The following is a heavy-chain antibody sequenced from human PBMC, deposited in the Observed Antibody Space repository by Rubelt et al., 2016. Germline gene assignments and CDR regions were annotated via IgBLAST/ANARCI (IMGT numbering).Heavy chain of an antibody. V-gene: IGHV3-74*02. CDR1: GFTFSNYW. D-gene: IGHD5-18*01. CDR3: ARANRGYTYGYYFDY. CDR2: INNDGSST. Sequence: EVQLVESGGGLVQPGRSLRLSCTASGFTFSNYWMHWVRQAPGKGLVWVSHINNDGSSTSYADSVKGRLTISRDNAKNSLFLLMNSLRAEDTAGGYGARANRGYTYGYYFDYWGQGTLVTVAS. J-gene: IGHJ4*02.